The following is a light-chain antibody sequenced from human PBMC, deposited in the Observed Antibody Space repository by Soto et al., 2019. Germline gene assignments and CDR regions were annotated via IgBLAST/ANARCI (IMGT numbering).Light chain of an antibody. V-gene: IGKV3-11*01. CDR2: GAS. CDR3: QHRSNG. J-gene: IGKJ2*01. Sequence: ETVLTQSPDTLSLSPGERVTLSCRASQSVGSYLVWYQQKPDQAPRLLIYGASNGATGIPARFSGSGSGTDVTLTISSLEPEDFAVYYCQHRSNGFGQGTKLEIK. CDR1: QSVGSY.